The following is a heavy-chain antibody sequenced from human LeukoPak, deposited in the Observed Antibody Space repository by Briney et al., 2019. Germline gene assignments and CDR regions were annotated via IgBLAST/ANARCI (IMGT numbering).Heavy chain of an antibody. Sequence: GGSLRLSCAASGFTSSSYWMSWVRQAPGKGLEWVANIKQDGSEKYYVDSVKGRFTISRDNAKNSLYLQMNSLRAEDTAVYYCARDSQETGSGSYWGRTLMWINYYYGMDVWGQGTTVTVSS. CDR1: GFTSSSYW. J-gene: IGHJ6*02. CDR2: IKQDGSEK. D-gene: IGHD3-10*01. CDR3: ARDSQETGSGSYWGRTLMWINYYYGMDV. V-gene: IGHV3-7*01.